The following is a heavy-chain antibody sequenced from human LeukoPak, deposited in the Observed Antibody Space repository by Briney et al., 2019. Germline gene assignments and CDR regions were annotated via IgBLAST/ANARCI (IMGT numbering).Heavy chain of an antibody. Sequence: GGSLRLSCAASGLTFSSYAMSWVRQAPGKGLEWISVISYSGGRTYYADSVKGRFTISRDNSKNTLYLQMNSLRAEDTAVYYCAKDDVRDGYNFFDYWGQGTLVTVSS. D-gene: IGHD5-24*01. J-gene: IGHJ4*02. CDR3: AKDDVRDGYNFFDY. CDR1: GLTFSSYA. V-gene: IGHV3-23*01. CDR2: ISYSGGRT.